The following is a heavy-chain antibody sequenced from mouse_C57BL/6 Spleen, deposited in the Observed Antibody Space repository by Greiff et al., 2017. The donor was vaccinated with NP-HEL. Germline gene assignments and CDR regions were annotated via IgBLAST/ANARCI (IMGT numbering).Heavy chain of an antibody. CDR2: IYPGDGDT. V-gene: IGHV1-82*01. CDR1: GYAFSSSW. J-gene: IGHJ1*03. CDR3: ARRGREGYFDV. Sequence: VQGVESGPELVKPGASVKISCKASGYAFSSSWMNWVKQRPGKGLEWIGRIYPGDGDTNYNGKFKGKATLTADKSSSTAYMQLSSLTSEDSAVYFCARRGREGYFDVWGTGTTVTVSS. D-gene: IGHD3-3*01.